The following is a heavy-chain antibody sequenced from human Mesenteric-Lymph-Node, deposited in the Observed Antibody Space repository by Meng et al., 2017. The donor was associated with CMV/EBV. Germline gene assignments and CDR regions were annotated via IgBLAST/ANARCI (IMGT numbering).Heavy chain of an antibody. Sequence: GSLGLSCAASGFTFNFYTMSWVRQPPGKGLEWIGEINHSGSTNYNPSLKSRVTISVDTSKNQFSLKLSSVTAADTAVYYCATYCSSTSCPGRGVLDNWGQGTLVTVSS. CDR2: INHSGST. V-gene: IGHV4-34*08. D-gene: IGHD2-2*01. J-gene: IGHJ4*02. CDR3: ATYCSSTSCPGRGVLDN. CDR1: GFTFNFYT.